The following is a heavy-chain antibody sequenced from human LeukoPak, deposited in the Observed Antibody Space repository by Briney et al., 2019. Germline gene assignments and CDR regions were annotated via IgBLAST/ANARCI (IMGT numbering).Heavy chain of an antibody. V-gene: IGHV1-46*01. CDR1: GYNFISYY. Sequence: ASVKVSGKASGYNFISYYMHWVRQAPGQGLEWMGIINPSGGSTSYAQKFQDRVTMTRDTSTSTVYMELSKDTAVYYCAREDVVLVDAVRYYYYGMDVWGQGTTVTVSS. CDR3: AREDVVLVDAVRYYYYGMDV. J-gene: IGHJ6*02. CDR2: INPSGGST. D-gene: IGHD2-8*01.